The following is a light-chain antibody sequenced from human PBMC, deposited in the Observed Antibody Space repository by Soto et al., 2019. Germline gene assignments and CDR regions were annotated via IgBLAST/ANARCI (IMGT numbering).Light chain of an antibody. CDR1: QGIATA. J-gene: IGKJ4*01. CDR3: QQFNAYPLT. CDR2: FAS. V-gene: IGKV1-13*02. Sequence: AIQLTQSPSSLSASVGDSVTITCRTLQGIATALAWYQCKPGKPPKLLISFASTLESGVPSRFSGSGSGTDITLTICGLQPEDFATYVCQQFNAYPLTFGGGTRVAI.